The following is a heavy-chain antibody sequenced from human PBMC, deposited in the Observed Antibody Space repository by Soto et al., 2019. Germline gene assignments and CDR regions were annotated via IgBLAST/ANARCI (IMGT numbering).Heavy chain of an antibody. D-gene: IGHD3-10*02. J-gene: IGHJ4*02. Sequence: QVQLVESGGGVVQPGRSLRLSCAASGFTFSSYGMHWVRQAPGKGLEWVAVIWYDGSNKYYADSVKGRFTISRDNSKNTLYLQMNSLRAEDTAVYYCARGGPDYVRHYYFDYWGQGTLVTVSS. V-gene: IGHV3-33*01. CDR2: IWYDGSNK. CDR3: ARGGPDYVRHYYFDY. CDR1: GFTFSSYG.